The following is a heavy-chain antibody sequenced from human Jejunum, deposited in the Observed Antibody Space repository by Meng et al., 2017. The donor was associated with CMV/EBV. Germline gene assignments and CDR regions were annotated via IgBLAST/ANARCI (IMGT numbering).Heavy chain of an antibody. CDR1: SDNG. Sequence: SDNGVHVMRQPPGKGLEWVALIWYDGSNEQYAASVRGRFTISRDTSRTTVYLQMNNLRAEDTAIYYCATYRFGGWNYVDFWGQGTLVTVSS. V-gene: IGHV3-33*03. CDR2: IWYDGSNE. D-gene: IGHD3-16*01. J-gene: IGHJ4*02. CDR3: ATYRFGGWNYVDF.